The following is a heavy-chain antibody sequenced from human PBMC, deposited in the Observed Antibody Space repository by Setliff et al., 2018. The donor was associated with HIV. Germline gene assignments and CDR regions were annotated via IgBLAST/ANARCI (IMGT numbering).Heavy chain of an antibody. CDR2: IRRKVYGGTT. V-gene: IGHV3-49*04. J-gene: IGHJ4*02. Sequence: LRLSCTASGFTFGDYAMSWVRQAPGKGLEWVGFIRRKVYGGTTEYAASVKGRFTISRDNAKNSLFLQMNSLSAEDTGVYYCARTEGYTSGWLNYFDHWGQGTLVTVSS. CDR3: ARTEGYTSGWLNYFDH. CDR1: GFTFGDYA. D-gene: IGHD6-13*01.